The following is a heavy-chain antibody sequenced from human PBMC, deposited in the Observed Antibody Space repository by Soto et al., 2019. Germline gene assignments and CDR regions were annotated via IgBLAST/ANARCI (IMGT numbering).Heavy chain of an antibody. Sequence: EVHLVESGGGLVKPGGSLRLSCAVSGFTFSSCTMNWVRQAPGKGLEWVSSISPSSGHIYYADSVKGRFTISRDNAKNSLFLQMNSLRGGDTAVYYCSGCSGGACHNSYGMDVWGQGTTVTVSS. V-gene: IGHV3-21*06. CDR1: GFTFSSCT. CDR2: ISPSSGHI. J-gene: IGHJ6*02. CDR3: SGCSGGACHNSYGMDV. D-gene: IGHD2-15*01.